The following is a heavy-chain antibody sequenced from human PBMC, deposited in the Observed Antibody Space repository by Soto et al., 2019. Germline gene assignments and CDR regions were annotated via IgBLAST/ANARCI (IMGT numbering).Heavy chain of an antibody. V-gene: IGHV1-18*04. Sequence: QVVLEQSGGEVKKPGASVKVSCKASGYTFSGYSITWVRQAPGQGLEWMGRISGYNGNTNYARTLRGRLTLTTDTSTSTAYMELRSLTSDDTAVYYCARDPTRITAGGGIMVVGWFDPWGQGTLVTVSS. CDR3: ARDPTRITAGGGIMVVGWFDP. CDR1: GYTFSGYS. D-gene: IGHD3-16*02. CDR2: ISGYNGNT. J-gene: IGHJ5*02.